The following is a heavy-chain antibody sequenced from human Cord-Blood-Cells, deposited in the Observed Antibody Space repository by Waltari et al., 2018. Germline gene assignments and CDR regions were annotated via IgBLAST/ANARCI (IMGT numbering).Heavy chain of an antibody. CDR2: INPSGGST. J-gene: IGHJ4*02. Sequence: QVQLVQSGAEVKKPGASVKVSCKASGYTFTSYYMHWVRQAHGQGLEWMGIINPSGGSTSYAQKFQGRVTMTRDTSTSTVYMELSSLRSEDTAVYYCARDLYCSSTSCYHFDYWGQGTLVTVSS. CDR1: GYTFTSYY. V-gene: IGHV1-46*01. D-gene: IGHD2-2*01. CDR3: ARDLYCSSTSCYHFDY.